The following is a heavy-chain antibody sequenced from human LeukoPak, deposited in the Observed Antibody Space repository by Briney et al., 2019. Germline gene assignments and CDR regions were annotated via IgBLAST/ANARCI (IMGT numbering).Heavy chain of an antibody. J-gene: IGHJ6*02. CDR2: IIPIFGTA. V-gene: IGHV1-69*01. D-gene: IGHD3-9*01. CDR3: ARDRLVNDYYYGMDV. Sequence: SVKVSCKASGGTFSSYAISWVRQAPGQGLEWMGGIIPIFGTANYAQKFQGRVTITADESTSTAYMELSSLRSEDTAVYYCARDRLVNDYYYGMDVWGQGTTVTVSS. CDR1: GGTFSSYA.